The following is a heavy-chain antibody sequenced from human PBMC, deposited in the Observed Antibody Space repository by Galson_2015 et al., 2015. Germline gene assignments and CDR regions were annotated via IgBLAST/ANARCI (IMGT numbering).Heavy chain of an antibody. CDR1: GFTFSSSW. Sequence: SLRLSCAASGFTFSSSWMSWVRQPSGKGLEWVANIKEDGSEKNYVDSVKGRFTISRDNTKNSLYLQMNSLRAEDTAVYYCARQRFRMDVWGQGTPVTVSS. CDR2: IKEDGSEK. V-gene: IGHV3-7*01. J-gene: IGHJ6*02. D-gene: IGHD5-24*01. CDR3: ARQRFRMDV.